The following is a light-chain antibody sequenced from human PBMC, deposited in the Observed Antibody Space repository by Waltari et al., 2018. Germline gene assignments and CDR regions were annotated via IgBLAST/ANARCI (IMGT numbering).Light chain of an antibody. Sequence: DHPITQPPSPLSATVRDKIPNTCRTSQSITRWLAWYQQKPGKAPKLLIYKASILESGVPSRFSGGGSGTEFTLTISSLQPDNFATYYCQHYDSYSATFGRGTKVEIK. CDR2: KAS. CDR1: QSITRW. J-gene: IGKJ4*02. V-gene: IGKV1-5*03. CDR3: QHYDSYSAT.